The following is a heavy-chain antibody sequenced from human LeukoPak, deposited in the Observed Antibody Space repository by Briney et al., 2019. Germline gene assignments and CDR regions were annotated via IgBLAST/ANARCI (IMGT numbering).Heavy chain of an antibody. V-gene: IGHV3-21*01. CDR2: ISSSSSYI. D-gene: IGHD4-17*01. Sequence: PGGSLRLSCAASKFTFSNSWMNWVRQAPGKGLEWVSSISSSSSYIYYADSVKGRFTISRDNAKNSLYLQMNSLRAEDTAVYYCASDDYGDYIPLDYWGQGTLVTVSS. J-gene: IGHJ4*02. CDR1: KFTFSNSW. CDR3: ASDDYGDYIPLDY.